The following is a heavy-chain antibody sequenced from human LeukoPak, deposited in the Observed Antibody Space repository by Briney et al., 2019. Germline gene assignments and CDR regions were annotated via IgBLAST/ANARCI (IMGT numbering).Heavy chain of an antibody. V-gene: IGHV3-30-3*01. Sequence: PGGSLRLSCAASGFTFSSYAMHWVRQAPGKGLEWVAVISYDGSNKYYADSVKGRFTISRDNSKNTLYLQMNSLRAEDTDVYYCARDLEDCSGGSCYSWFDPWGQGTLVTVSS. J-gene: IGHJ5*02. CDR1: GFTFSSYA. CDR2: ISYDGSNK. D-gene: IGHD2-15*01. CDR3: ARDLEDCSGGSCYSWFDP.